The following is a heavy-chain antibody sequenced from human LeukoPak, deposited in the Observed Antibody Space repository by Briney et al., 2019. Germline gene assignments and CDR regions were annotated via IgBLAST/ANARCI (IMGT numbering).Heavy chain of an antibody. D-gene: IGHD4-17*01. Sequence: GASVKVSCKASGYTFSSYEINWVRQATGQGLEWMGWMNPNSGNTGYVQKFQGRVTMTRNTSISTAYMELSSLRSEDTAVYYCARVGDYQGDFWGQGTLVTVSS. V-gene: IGHV1-8*01. CDR2: MNPNSGNT. CDR3: ARVGDYQGDF. CDR1: GYTFSSYE. J-gene: IGHJ4*02.